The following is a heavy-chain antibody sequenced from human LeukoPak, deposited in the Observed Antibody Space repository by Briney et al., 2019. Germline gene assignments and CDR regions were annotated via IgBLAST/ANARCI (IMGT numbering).Heavy chain of an antibody. Sequence: PSETLSLTCTVSGGSISSYYWSWIRQPPGKGLEGIGYIYYSGSTNYNPSLKSRVTISVDTSKNQFSLKLSSVTAADTAVYYCARVVVPAAMPDYWGQGTLVTVSS. CDR1: GGSISSYY. D-gene: IGHD2-2*01. CDR3: ARVVVPAAMPDY. J-gene: IGHJ4*02. CDR2: IYYSGST. V-gene: IGHV4-59*01.